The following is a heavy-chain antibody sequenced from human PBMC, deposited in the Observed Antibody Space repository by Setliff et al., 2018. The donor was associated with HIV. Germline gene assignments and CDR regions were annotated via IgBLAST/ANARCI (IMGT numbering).Heavy chain of an antibody. Sequence: SETLSLTCAVSGGSISSDNWWSWVRQPPGKGLEWIGEIYHSGSTNYNPSLKSRVTISVDKSKNQFSLNLSSVTAADSAVYYCARSGCKGGSCWSHSVMVYWGQGALVTVSS. V-gene: IGHV4-4*02. CDR2: IYHSGST. J-gene: IGHJ4*02. D-gene: IGHD2-15*01. CDR3: ARSGCKGGSCWSHSVMVY. CDR1: GGSISSDNW.